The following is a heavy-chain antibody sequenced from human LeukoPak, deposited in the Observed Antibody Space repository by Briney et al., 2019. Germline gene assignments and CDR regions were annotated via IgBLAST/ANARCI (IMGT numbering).Heavy chain of an antibody. V-gene: IGHV5-51*01. Sequence: GESLKISCKGSGYSFTTYWISWVRQMPGKGLEWMGIIYPGDSDIRYSPSFQGQVTISADKSISTAYLQWSSLKASDTAMYYCARQLGLTSGWYDYWGQGTLVTVSS. CDR1: GYSFTTYW. J-gene: IGHJ4*02. CDR2: IYPGDSDI. D-gene: IGHD6-19*01. CDR3: ARQLGLTSGWYDY.